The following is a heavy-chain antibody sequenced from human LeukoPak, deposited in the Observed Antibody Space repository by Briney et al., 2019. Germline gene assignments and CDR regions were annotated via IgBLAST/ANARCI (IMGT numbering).Heavy chain of an antibody. CDR1: GFTFSSYW. CDR2: INSDGSST. D-gene: IGHD6-19*01. V-gene: IGHV3-74*01. CDR3: ARGRIAVAGTRGAYYFDY. J-gene: IGHJ4*02. Sequence: PGGSLRLSCAASGFTFSSYWMHWVRQAPGKGLVWVSRINSDGSSTSYADSVKGRFTISRDNAKNTLYLQMNSLRAEDTAVYYCARGRIAVAGTRGAYYFDYWGQGTLVTVSS.